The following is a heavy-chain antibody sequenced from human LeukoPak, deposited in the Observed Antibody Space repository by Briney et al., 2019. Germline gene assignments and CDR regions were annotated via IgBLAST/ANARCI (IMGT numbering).Heavy chain of an antibody. J-gene: IGHJ4*02. V-gene: IGHV3-23*01. D-gene: IGHD5-18*01. Sequence: GGSLRLSCAASGFTFSSYAMSWVRQAPGKGLEWVSAISGSGGSTYYADSVKGRFTISRDNSKNTLYLQMNSLRVEDTAFYYCARDLAYSRLDYWGQGMLVTVSS. CDR1: GFTFSSYA. CDR3: ARDLAYSRLDY. CDR2: ISGSGGST.